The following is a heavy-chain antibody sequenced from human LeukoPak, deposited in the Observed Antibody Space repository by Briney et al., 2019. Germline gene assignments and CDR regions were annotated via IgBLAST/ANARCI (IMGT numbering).Heavy chain of an antibody. CDR2: IIPILGTA. J-gene: IGHJ4*02. Sequence: SVKVSCKASGGTFSSYAISWVRQAPGQGLEWMGRIIPILGTANYAQKFQGRVTITTDESTSTAYMELCSLRSEDTAVYYCARDDVMITFGGVIVWGQGTLVTVPS. V-gene: IGHV1-69*11. D-gene: IGHD3-16*02. CDR3: ARDDVMITFGGVIV. CDR1: GGTFSSYA.